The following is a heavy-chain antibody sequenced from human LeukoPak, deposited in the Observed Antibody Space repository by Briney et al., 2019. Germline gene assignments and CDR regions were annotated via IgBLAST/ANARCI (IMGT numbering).Heavy chain of an antibody. CDR1: GFTFSSYG. CDR2: IRYDGSNK. V-gene: IGHV3-30*02. J-gene: IGHJ4*02. Sequence: GGSLRLSCAASGFTFSSYGMHWVRQAPGKGLEWVAFIRYDGSNKYYADSVKGRFTISRDNAKNSLYLQMNSLRAEDTALYYCSRDLGVIVHPSDYWGQGTLVTVSS. D-gene: IGHD3-16*02. CDR3: SRDLGVIVHPSDY.